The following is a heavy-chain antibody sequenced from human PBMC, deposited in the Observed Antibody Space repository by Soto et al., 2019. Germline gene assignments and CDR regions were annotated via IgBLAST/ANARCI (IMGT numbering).Heavy chain of an antibody. CDR2: INPTGGSA. CDR1: GYTFTSYA. J-gene: IGHJ6*02. V-gene: IGHV1-46*03. D-gene: IGHD2-21*02. Sequence: GASVKVSCKASGYTFTSYAMNWVRQAPGQRLEWMGWINPTGGSATYAQRFQGRVTMTRDTSTSTLYMELSSLRSEDSAVYYCARDLGETATILYYYYTMDVWGQGTTVTVSS. CDR3: ARDLGETATILYYYYTMDV.